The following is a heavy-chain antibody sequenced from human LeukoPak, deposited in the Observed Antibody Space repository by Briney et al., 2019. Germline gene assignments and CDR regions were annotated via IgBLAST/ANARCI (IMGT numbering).Heavy chain of an antibody. CDR1: GYIFTDYY. J-gene: IGHJ4*02. V-gene: IGHV1-2*06. CDR2: MHPNSGAT. Sequence: ASVKVSCKASGYIFTDYYIYWVRQAPGQGLEWMGRMHPNSGATKYAQKFQGRVTMTRDTSISTAYMELNRLTSDDTAVYYCASDNTSEGTGFDSWGQGTLVTVSS. D-gene: IGHD3-16*01. CDR3: ASDNTSEGTGFDS.